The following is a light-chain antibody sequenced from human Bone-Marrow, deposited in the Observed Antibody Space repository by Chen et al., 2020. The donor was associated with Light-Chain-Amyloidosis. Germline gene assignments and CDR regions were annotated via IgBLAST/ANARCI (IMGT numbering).Light chain of an antibody. J-gene: IGLJ2*01. CDR3: QSSDSRLSDYVV. CDR2: GYN. CDR1: SSNIGAGYD. Sequence: QSVLTQPPSVSGAPGQRVTISCTGSSSNIGAGYDVHWYQQLPGSAPKLRIYGYNSRHSGVPDRFSGSKSGTSASVAMIGLQAEDEADYYCQSSDSRLSDYVVFGGGTKLTVL. V-gene: IGLV1-40*01.